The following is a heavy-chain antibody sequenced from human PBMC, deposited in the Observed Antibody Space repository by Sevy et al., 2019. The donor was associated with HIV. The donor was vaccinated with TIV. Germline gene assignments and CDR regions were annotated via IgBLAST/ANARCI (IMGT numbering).Heavy chain of an antibody. Sequence: GGSLRLPCTASGFTFSTYDIHWVRQAPGKGLEWVAIISYDGNYRYYSDSVRGRFSMSRDNSKNTAYLQMSGLSVEDTAVYYCAKNRPPGGSYFSRHGMDVWGRGTTVTVSS. V-gene: IGHV3-30*18. D-gene: IGHD1-26*01. J-gene: IGHJ6*02. CDR2: ISYDGNYR. CDR1: GFTFSTYD. CDR3: AKNRPPGGSYFSRHGMDV.